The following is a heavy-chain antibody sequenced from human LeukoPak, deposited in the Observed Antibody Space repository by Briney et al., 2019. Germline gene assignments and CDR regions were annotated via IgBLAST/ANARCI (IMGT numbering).Heavy chain of an antibody. CDR3: AKEISVAGMFDY. CDR2: IASDGGIK. V-gene: IGHV3-30*18. D-gene: IGHD6-19*01. CDR1: GFTFSSYA. J-gene: IGHJ4*02. Sequence: PGGSLRLSCAASGFTFSSYAMSWVRQAPGKGLEWVAVIASDGGIKYYADSMKGRFTISRDNSKNTLYLQMNSLRAEDTAVFYCAKEISVAGMFDYWGQGTLVTVSS.